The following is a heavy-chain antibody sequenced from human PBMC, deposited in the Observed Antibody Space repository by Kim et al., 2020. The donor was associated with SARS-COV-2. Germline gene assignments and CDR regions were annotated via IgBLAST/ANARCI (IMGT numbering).Heavy chain of an antibody. CDR3: AKDRHYYGSGSYYKDGMDV. V-gene: IGHV3-23*01. D-gene: IGHD3-10*01. Sequence: KGRFTISRDNSKNTRYLQRNSLRAEDTAVYYCAKDRHYYGSGSYYKDGMDVWGQGTTVTVSS. J-gene: IGHJ6*02.